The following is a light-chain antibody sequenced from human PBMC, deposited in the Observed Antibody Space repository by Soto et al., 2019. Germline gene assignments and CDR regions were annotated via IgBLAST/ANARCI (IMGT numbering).Light chain of an antibody. J-gene: IGKJ1*01. Sequence: DIQMTQSPSTLSAYVGDRVTITCRASQSVSRWLAWYQQKPGKAPKVLIYKASSLESGVPLRFSGSGSGTEFTLTISSLQPDDSATYYCQQYNNWPPWTFGQGTKVEIK. CDR3: QQYNNWPPWT. CDR2: KAS. CDR1: QSVSRW. V-gene: IGKV1-5*03.